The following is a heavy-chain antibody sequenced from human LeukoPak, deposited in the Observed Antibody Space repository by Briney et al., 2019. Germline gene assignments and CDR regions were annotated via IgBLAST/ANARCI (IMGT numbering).Heavy chain of an antibody. CDR3: ARVLVPAAFGAFDM. Sequence: SETLALIRTVPGGYISRYYCSWIRQPAGKGPALIGRFTGSTNYNPSLKSRVTMSVDTSKNQFSLQLSSVTAADTAVYYCARVLVPAAFGAFDMWGQGTMVTVSS. CDR2: FTGST. CDR1: GGYISRYY. V-gene: IGHV4-4*07. J-gene: IGHJ3*02. D-gene: IGHD2-2*01.